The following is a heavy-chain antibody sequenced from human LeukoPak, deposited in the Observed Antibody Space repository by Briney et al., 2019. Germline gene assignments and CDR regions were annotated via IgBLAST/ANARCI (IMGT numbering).Heavy chain of an antibody. V-gene: IGHV4-34*01. CDR3: ASQGHHGKIVGTTLSYFYMEV. Sequence: PSETLSLTCAVYGGSFSGYYWSWIRQPPGKGLEWIGEINHSGSTNYNPSLKSRVTISVDTSKNQFSLKLSSVTAADTAFYYCASQGHHGKIVGTTLSYFYMEVWGKEPRSPSP. D-gene: IGHD1-26*01. CDR1: GGSFSGYY. CDR2: INHSGST. J-gene: IGHJ6*03.